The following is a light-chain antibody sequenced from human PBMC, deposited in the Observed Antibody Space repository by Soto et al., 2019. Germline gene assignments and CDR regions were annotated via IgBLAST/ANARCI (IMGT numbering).Light chain of an antibody. V-gene: IGLV2-11*01. CDR3: CSYAGSYIYVI. CDR2: DVT. Sequence: QSVLTQPRSVSGSPGQSVTISCTGTSSDVGGYNYVSWYQQHPGKAPKLMTYDVTKRPSGVPDRFSGSKSGNTASLTISGLQAEDEADYYCCSYAGSYIYVIFGGGTQLT. CDR1: SSDVGGYNY. J-gene: IGLJ2*01.